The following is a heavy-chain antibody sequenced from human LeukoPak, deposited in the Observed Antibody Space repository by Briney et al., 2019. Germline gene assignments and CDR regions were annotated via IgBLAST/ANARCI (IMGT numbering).Heavy chain of an antibody. CDR3: ARTMVTTSDDAFDI. J-gene: IGHJ3*02. CDR1: GYTFTTYG. CDR2: ISAYNGNT. Sequence: ASAKVSCKASGYTFTTYGISWVRQAPGQGLEWMGWISAYNGNTNYAQKLQGRVTMTTDTSTSTAYMELRSLRSDDTAVYYCARTMVTTSDDAFDIWGQGTMVTVSS. V-gene: IGHV1-18*01. D-gene: IGHD4-17*01.